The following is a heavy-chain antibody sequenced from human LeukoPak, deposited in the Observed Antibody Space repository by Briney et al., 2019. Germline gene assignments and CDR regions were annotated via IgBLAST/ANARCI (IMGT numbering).Heavy chain of an antibody. D-gene: IGHD3-22*01. CDR1: GFTFRNHW. CDR2: IKQDGSEK. V-gene: IGHV3-7*01. CDR3: ARVQFYDKRGYYRHFDL. J-gene: IGHJ2*01. Sequence: GGSLRLSCAASGFTFRNHWMNWVRQAPGKGLEWVANIKQDGSEKNYVDSVKGRFTISRDNAKNSLYLQMDSLRAEDTAVYYCARVQFYDKRGYYRHFDLWGRGTLATVSS.